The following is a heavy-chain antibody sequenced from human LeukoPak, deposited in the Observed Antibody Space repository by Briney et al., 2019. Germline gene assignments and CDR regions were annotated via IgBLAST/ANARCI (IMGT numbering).Heavy chain of an antibody. CDR3: AREDYYDSSGYGNWFDP. CDR2: IYTSGST. CDR1: GGSISSYY. J-gene: IGHJ5*02. Sequence: SETLSLTCTVSGGSISSYYWSWIRQPAGKGLEWIGRIYTSGSTNYNPSLKSRVTMSVDTSKNQFSLKLSSVTAADTAVYYCAREDYYDSSGYGNWFDPWGQGTLVTVSS. V-gene: IGHV4-4*07. D-gene: IGHD3-22*01.